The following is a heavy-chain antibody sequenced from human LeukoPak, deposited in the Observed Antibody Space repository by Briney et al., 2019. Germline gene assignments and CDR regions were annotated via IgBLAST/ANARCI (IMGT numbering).Heavy chain of an antibody. D-gene: IGHD2-15*01. CDR1: GFTFTNSW. Sequence: GGSLRLSCAASGFTFTNSWMSWVRQAPGKGLEWVGRIKRKTDGGTTDYAAPVKGRFTISRDDSKTSLYLQMNNLKTEDTAVYYCTTDTRRVVVPKWGQGTLVTVSS. CDR3: TTDTRRVVVPK. V-gene: IGHV3-15*01. J-gene: IGHJ4*02. CDR2: IKRKTDGGTT.